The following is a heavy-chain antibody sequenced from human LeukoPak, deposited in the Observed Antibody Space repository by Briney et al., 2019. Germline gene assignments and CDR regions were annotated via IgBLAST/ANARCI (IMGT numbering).Heavy chain of an antibody. Sequence: PGGALRLSCAASGFTFSSYSMTWVRQAPGKGLEWVSSISSSSSYIYHADSVKGRFTISRDNAKNSLYLQMNSLRAEDTAVYYCARMGGTGGYKRYFDYWGQGTLVTVSS. V-gene: IGHV3-21*01. CDR3: ARMGGTGGYKRYFDY. CDR2: ISSSSSYI. D-gene: IGHD5-24*01. CDR1: GFTFSSYS. J-gene: IGHJ4*02.